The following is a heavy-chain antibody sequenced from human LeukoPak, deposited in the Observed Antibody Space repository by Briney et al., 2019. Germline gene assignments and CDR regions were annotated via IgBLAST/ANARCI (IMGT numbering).Heavy chain of an antibody. CDR1: GFTFSSYA. Sequence: GGSLRLSCAASGFTFSSYAMHWVRQAPGKGLEWVAVISYDGSNKYYADSVKGRFTISRDSSKNTLYLQMNSLRAEDTAVYYCARAAVVLLWLGYFDYWGQGTLVTVSS. CDR3: ARAAVVLLWLGYFDY. V-gene: IGHV3-30-3*01. D-gene: IGHD3-10*01. CDR2: ISYDGSNK. J-gene: IGHJ4*02.